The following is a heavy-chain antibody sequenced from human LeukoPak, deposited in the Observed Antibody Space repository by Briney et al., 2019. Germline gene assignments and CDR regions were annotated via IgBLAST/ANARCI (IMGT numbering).Heavy chain of an antibody. Sequence: GGSLRPSCSASGFTFSSYAMHWVRQPPGKGLEYVSAISSNGGSTYYADSVKGRFTISRDNSKNTLYLQMSSLRAEDTAVYYCVKDLDVVVVAAPGYWGQGTLVTVSS. CDR2: ISSNGGST. CDR3: VKDLDVVVVAAPGY. D-gene: IGHD2-15*01. V-gene: IGHV3-64D*06. CDR1: GFTFSSYA. J-gene: IGHJ4*02.